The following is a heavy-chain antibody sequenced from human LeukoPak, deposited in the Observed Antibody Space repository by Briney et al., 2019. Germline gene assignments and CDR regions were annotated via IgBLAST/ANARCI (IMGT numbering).Heavy chain of an antibody. D-gene: IGHD6-13*01. CDR2: INSDGRST. J-gene: IGHJ4*02. CDR1: GFTFSSYW. CDR3: ARASAVGIMLDS. Sequence: PGGSLRLSCAASGFTFSSYWMHWVRQAPGKGLVWVSRINSDGRSTNYADSVKGRFTISRDNAKNTLYLQMNSLRAEDTAVYYCARASAVGIMLDSWGQGTLVTVSS. V-gene: IGHV3-74*01.